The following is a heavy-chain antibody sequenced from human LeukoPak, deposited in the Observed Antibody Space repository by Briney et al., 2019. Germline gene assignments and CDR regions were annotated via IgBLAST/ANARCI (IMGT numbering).Heavy chain of an antibody. V-gene: IGHV1-3*01. CDR2: INAGNGNT. Sequence: ASVKVSCKASGYTFTSYATHWVRQAPGQRLEWMGWINAGNGNTKYSQKFQGRVTITRDTSASTAYMELSSLRSEDTAVYYCARDSNDYYYDSSGYPVSLDYWGQGTLVTVSS. J-gene: IGHJ4*02. CDR3: ARDSNDYYYDSSGYPVSLDY. D-gene: IGHD3-22*01. CDR1: GYTFTSYA.